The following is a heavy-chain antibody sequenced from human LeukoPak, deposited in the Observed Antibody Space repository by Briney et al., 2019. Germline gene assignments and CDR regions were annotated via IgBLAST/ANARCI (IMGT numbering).Heavy chain of an antibody. J-gene: IGHJ4*02. CDR2: IKSSNT. Sequence: SETLSLTCTVSGGSISSDRFYWTWVRQPAGKGLEWIGRIKSSNTNYNPPLKSRVSISLDTSTNQFSLKLSSLTAADTAVYYCARVPDWTYVPDYWGQGTLVTVSS. CDR3: ARVPDWTYVPDY. D-gene: IGHD3-16*01. V-gene: IGHV4-61*02. CDR1: GGSISSDRFY.